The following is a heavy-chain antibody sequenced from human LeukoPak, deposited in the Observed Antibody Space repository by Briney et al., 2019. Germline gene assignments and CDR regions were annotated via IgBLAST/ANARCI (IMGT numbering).Heavy chain of an antibody. V-gene: IGHV3-21*04. CDR3: AKGLSGSYNFDY. CDR2: ISSSSSYI. J-gene: IGHJ4*02. D-gene: IGHD1-26*01. Sequence: GGSLRLSCAASGFTFSGSTMNWVRQAPGKGLEWVSSISSSSSYIYYADSVKGRFTISRDNSKNTLYLQMNSLRAEDTAVYYCAKGLSGSYNFDYWGQGTLVTVSS. CDR1: GFTFSGST.